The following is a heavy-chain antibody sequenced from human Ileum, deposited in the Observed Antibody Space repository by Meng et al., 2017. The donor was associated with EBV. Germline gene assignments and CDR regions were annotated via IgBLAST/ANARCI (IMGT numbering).Heavy chain of an antibody. CDR1: GFTFGDYA. CDR2: VSYGGSDK. J-gene: IGHJ1*01. CDR3: AKERRGFYAEH. D-gene: IGHD1-14*01. Sequence: QVRLVGAGGGVVQPGRSLGSSCAASGFTFGDYAMHWVRQAPGKGLEWVALVSYGGSDKLYADSVKGRFTIYRDNSDNTLFLQMNSLKPEDTAVNYCAKERRGFYAEHWGQGTLVTVSS. V-gene: IGHV3-30*04.